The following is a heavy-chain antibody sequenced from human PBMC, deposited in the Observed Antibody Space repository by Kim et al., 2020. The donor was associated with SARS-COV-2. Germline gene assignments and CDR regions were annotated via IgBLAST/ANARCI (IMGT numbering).Heavy chain of an antibody. Sequence: GGSLRLSCSVSGFRFDDYGMSWVRQVPGKGLEWVSGIDWNGGSTGYVDSVKGRFTISRDNAKNSLYLQMDSVRSEDTAFYYCARGGYGGNFNYFDLWGRGTLVTVSS. D-gene: IGHD4-17*01. CDR1: GFRFDDYG. CDR3: ARGGYGGNFNYFDL. J-gene: IGHJ2*01. V-gene: IGHV3-20*04. CDR2: IDWNGGST.